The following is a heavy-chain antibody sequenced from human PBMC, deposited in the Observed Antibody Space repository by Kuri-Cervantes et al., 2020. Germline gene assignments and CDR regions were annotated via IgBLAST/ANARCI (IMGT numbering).Heavy chain of an antibody. CDR3: AIMGTSGYSYGVDY. J-gene: IGHJ4*02. D-gene: IGHD5-18*01. Sequence: ASVKVSCKASGYTFTGYYMHWVRQAPGQGLEWMGWINPNSGGTNYAQKFQGRVTMTRDTSISTAYMELSRLRSDDTAVYYCAIMGTSGYSYGVDYWGQGTLVTVSS. CDR1: GYTFTGYY. CDR2: INPNSGGT. V-gene: IGHV1-2*02.